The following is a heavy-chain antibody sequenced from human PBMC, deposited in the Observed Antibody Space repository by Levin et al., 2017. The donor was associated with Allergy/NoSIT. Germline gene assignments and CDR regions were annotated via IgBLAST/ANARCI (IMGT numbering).Heavy chain of an antibody. CDR2: ISYDGSNK. V-gene: IGHV3-30*18. CDR3: AKDGPRGGPSSWYGKLMDV. D-gene: IGHD6-13*01. J-gene: IGHJ6*04. CDR1: GFTFSSYG. Sequence: GSLRLSCAASGFTFSSYGMHWVRQAPGKGLEWVAVISYDGSNKYYADSVKGRFTISRDNSKNTLYLQMNSLRAEDTAVYYCAKDGPRGGPSSWYGKLMDVWGKGTTVTVSS.